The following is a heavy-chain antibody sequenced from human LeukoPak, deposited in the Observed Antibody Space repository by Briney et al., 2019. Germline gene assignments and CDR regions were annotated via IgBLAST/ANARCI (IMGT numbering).Heavy chain of an antibody. J-gene: IGHJ5*01. CDR3: ARGTVQIAARLRGYNWFDS. D-gene: IGHD6-6*01. Sequence: GGSLRLSCGASGFTFSSYWMSWVRQAPWKGLEWVANIKQDGSEKYYVDSVKGRFTISRDNAKNSLYLQMNSLRAEDTAVYYCARGTVQIAARLRGYNWFDSWGQGTLVTVSS. CDR2: IKQDGSEK. V-gene: IGHV3-7*01. CDR1: GFTFSSYW.